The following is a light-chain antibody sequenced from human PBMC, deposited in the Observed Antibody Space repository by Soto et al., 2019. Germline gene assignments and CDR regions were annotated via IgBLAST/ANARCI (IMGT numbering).Light chain of an antibody. CDR1: YSDIGAYSY. V-gene: IGLV2-8*01. CDR2: EVS. CDR3: SSFKGTNSFV. Sequence: QSVLTQPPSASGSPGQSVTSPCTGTYSDIGAYSYVSWYQQRPGEAPKLIIYEVSKRPSGVPDRIFAYKSGNTASLTVSGLQADDEANYYCSSFKGTNSFVFGTGTKVTVL. J-gene: IGLJ1*01.